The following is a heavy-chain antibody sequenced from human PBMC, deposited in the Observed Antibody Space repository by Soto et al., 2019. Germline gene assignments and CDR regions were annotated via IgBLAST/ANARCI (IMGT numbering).Heavy chain of an antibody. D-gene: IGHD2-2*01. Sequence: ASVKVSCKASGYTFTSYAMHWVRQAPGQRLEWMGWINAGNGNTKYSQKFQGRVTITRDTSASTAYMELSSLRSEDMAVYYCARGHLSSTIVVVPAAMTDWGQGTLVTVSS. CDR1: GYTFTSYA. CDR3: ARGHLSSTIVVVPAAMTD. J-gene: IGHJ4*02. CDR2: INAGNGNT. V-gene: IGHV1-3*01.